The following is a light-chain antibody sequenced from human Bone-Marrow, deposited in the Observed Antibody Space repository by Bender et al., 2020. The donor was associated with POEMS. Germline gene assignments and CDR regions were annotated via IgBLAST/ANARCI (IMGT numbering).Light chain of an antibody. V-gene: IGLV3-21*02. Sequence: SYVLTQPPSVSVAPGQTARIPCGGNSIGSKSVHWYQQKPGQAPVLVVYDDTDRPSGIPEQFSGSNSGNTATLTISRVVAGDEADYFCQVWDSRSGQYWVFGGGTKLTVL. CDR2: DDT. J-gene: IGLJ3*02. CDR3: QVWDSRSGQYWV. CDR1: SIGSKS.